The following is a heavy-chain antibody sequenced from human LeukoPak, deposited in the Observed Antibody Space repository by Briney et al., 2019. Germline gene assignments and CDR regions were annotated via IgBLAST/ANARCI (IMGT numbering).Heavy chain of an antibody. V-gene: IGHV4-4*09. Sequence: PSETLSLTCTVSGGSISSYYWSWIRQPPGKGLEWIGYIYTSGSTNYNPSLKSRVTISVDTSMNQFSLKLSSVTAADTAVYYCARGGLEPPLDNWFDPWGQGTLVTVSS. CDR2: IYTSGST. CDR3: ARGGLEPPLDNWFDP. D-gene: IGHD1-1*01. J-gene: IGHJ5*02. CDR1: GGSISSYY.